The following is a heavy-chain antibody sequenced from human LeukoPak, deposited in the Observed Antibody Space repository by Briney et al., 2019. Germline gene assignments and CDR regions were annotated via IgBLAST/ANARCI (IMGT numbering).Heavy chain of an antibody. CDR3: ARGGRYSLKQLANTNRDYYYYYYMDV. CDR2: IIPIFGTA. D-gene: IGHD6-13*01. V-gene: IGHV1-69*05. Sequence: SVKVSCKASGGTFSSYAISWVRQAPGQGLEWMGGIIPIFGTANYAQKFQGRVTMTTDTSTSTAYMELRSLRSDDTAVYYCARGGRYSLKQLANTNRDYYYYYYMDVWGKGTTVTVSS. CDR1: GGTFSSYA. J-gene: IGHJ6*03.